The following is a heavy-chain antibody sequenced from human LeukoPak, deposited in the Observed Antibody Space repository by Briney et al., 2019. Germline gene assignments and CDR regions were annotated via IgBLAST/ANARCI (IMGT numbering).Heavy chain of an antibody. CDR3: AKRGIAAAASFDY. D-gene: IGHD6-13*01. Sequence: GGSLRLSYTASGFTVSMNYMTWVRQAPGKGLEWVSAISSSDTYIYYADSVKGRFTISRDNAKNSLYLQMNSLRAEDTAAYYCAKRGIAAAASFDYWGQGTLVTVSS. V-gene: IGHV3-21*01. CDR1: GFTVSMNY. J-gene: IGHJ4*02. CDR2: ISSSDTYI.